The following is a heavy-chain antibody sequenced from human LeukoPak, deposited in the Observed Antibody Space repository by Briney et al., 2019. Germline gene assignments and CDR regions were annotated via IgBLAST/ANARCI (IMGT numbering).Heavy chain of an antibody. CDR1: GYTITSYY. V-gene: IGHV1-46*01. CDR2: INPSGGST. CDR3: ARGRWSPPFDF. D-gene: IGHD4-23*01. Sequence: GASVKVSCKASGYTITSYYMHWVRQAPGQGLEWMGIINPSGGSTSYEQKFQGRVTMTRDMSTSTVYMELSSLRSEGTAVYYCARGRWSPPFDFWGQGTLVTVSS. J-gene: IGHJ4*02.